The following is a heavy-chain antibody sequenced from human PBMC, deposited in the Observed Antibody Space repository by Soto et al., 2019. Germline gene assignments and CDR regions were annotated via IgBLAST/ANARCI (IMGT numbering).Heavy chain of an antibody. J-gene: IGHJ4*02. V-gene: IGHV4-59*01. Sequence: SETLSLTCTVSGGSISSYYWSWIRQPPGKGLEWIGYIYYSGSTNYNPSLKSRVTISVDTSKNQFSLKLSSVTAADTAVYYCARRIAARNYFDYWGQGTLVTVSS. CDR2: IYYSGST. CDR3: ARRIAARNYFDY. CDR1: GGSISSYY. D-gene: IGHD6-6*01.